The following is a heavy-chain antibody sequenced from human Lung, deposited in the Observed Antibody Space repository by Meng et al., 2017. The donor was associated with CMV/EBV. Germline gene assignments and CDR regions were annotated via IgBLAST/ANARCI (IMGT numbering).Heavy chain of an antibody. CDR1: GFTFSNAW. D-gene: IGHD2/OR15-2a*01. V-gene: IGHV3-15*01. J-gene: IGHJ6*02. CDR2: IKSKTDGGTT. Sequence: GGSLRLXCAASGFTFSNAWMSWVRQAPGKGLEWVGRIKSKTDGGTTDYAAPMKGRFTISRDDSKNTLYLQMNSLKTEDTAVYYCTTEEYFSYYYGMDVWGQGXTVTVSS. CDR3: TTEEYFSYYYGMDV.